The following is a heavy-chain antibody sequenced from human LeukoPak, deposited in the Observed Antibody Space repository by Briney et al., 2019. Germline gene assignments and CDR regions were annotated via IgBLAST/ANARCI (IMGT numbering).Heavy chain of an antibody. D-gene: IGHD5-12*01. CDR1: GFTFSDYT. Sequence: GGSLRLSCAASGFTFSDYTMNWVRQAPGKGLEWVSFISISSNLIYDADSVKGRFTISRDNTKNSLYLQMNSLRAEDTGVYYCARGTRIVATTLDYWGQGTQVTVSS. CDR3: ARGTRIVATTLDY. J-gene: IGHJ4*02. CDR2: ISISSNLI. V-gene: IGHV3-21*01.